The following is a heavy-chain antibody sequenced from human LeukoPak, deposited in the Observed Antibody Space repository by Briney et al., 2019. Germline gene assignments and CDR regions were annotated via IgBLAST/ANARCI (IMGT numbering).Heavy chain of an antibody. V-gene: IGHV3-7*01. CDR1: GFTFGDYA. Sequence: GGSLRLSCTASGFTFGDYAVSWVRQAPGKGLEWVANIKQDGSEKYYVDSVTGRFTISRDNAKNSLYLQMNSLRAEDTAVYYCARAAKDIVATVYMDVWGKGTTVTVSS. CDR2: IKQDGSEK. CDR3: ARAAKDIVATVYMDV. D-gene: IGHD5-12*01. J-gene: IGHJ6*03.